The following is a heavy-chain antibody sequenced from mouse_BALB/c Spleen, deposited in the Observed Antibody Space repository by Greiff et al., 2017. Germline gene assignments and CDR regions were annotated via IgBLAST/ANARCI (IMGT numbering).Heavy chain of an antibody. CDR1: GDSITSGY. Sequence: DVKLQESGPSLVKPSQSLSLTCSVTGDSITSGYWNWIRQFPGKKLEYMGYISYSGSTYYNPSLKSRISISRDTSKNQYYLQLNSVTTEDTATDYCARRSLLGYYFDYWGQGTTLTVSS. CDR3: ARRSLLGYYFDY. V-gene: IGHV3-8*02. CDR2: ISYSGST. D-gene: IGHD3-1*01. J-gene: IGHJ2*01.